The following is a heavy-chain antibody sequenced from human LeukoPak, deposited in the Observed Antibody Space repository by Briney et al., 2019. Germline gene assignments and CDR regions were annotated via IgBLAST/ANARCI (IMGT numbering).Heavy chain of an antibody. Sequence: GGSLRLSCAASGFTFSSYAMSWVRQAPGKGLEWVAVISYDGSNKYYADSVKGRFTISRDNSKNTLYLQMNSLRAEDTAVYYCARAGRAVAGSQSYYYYGMDVWGQGATVTVSS. CDR3: ARAGRAVAGSQSYYYYGMDV. J-gene: IGHJ6*02. D-gene: IGHD6-19*01. V-gene: IGHV3-30*04. CDR1: GFTFSSYA. CDR2: ISYDGSNK.